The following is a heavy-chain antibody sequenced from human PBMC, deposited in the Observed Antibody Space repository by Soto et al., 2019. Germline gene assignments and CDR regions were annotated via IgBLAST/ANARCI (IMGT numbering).Heavy chain of an antibody. CDR1: GFTFSSSA. Sequence: EVQLVESGGGLVQPGGSLKLSCAASGFTFSSSAMHWVRQASGKGLEWVGRIRSKANSYATAYAASVKGRFTISRDDSKNTAYLQMNSLKTEDTAVYYCTRQDPVTAVENDAFDFWGQGTMVTVSS. V-gene: IGHV3-73*01. D-gene: IGHD2-21*02. CDR2: IRSKANSYAT. J-gene: IGHJ3*01. CDR3: TRQDPVTAVENDAFDF.